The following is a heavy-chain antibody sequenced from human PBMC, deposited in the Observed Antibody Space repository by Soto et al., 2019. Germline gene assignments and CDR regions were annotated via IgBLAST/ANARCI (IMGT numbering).Heavy chain of an antibody. CDR1: GGTFSRNP. CDR2: MNSITGIA. J-gene: IGHJ4*02. CDR3: ARVLLWLSYFDY. D-gene: IGHD3-10*01. V-gene: IGHV1-69*01. Sequence: QVQLVQSGAEVKKPGSSVEVSCKASGGTFSRNPVSWVRQAPGQGLEWMGGMNSITGIANYAQKFQDRLTITPDGSMTTAYMDLRSLRSDDTAVYYCARVLLWLSYFDYWGQGTLVTVSS.